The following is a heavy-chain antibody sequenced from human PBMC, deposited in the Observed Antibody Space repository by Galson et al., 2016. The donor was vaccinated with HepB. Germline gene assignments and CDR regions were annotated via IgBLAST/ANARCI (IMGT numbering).Heavy chain of an antibody. CDR1: GYTFTNYW. CDR3: ARHSASCTNGVCYNEYFDY. V-gene: IGHV5-51*01. Sequence: SGAEVKQPGESLKISCKGSGYTFTNYWIGWVRQMPGKGLEWMGIIYPGDSDTKYSPSFQGQVTISVDKSITTAYLHWSSLQASDTAMYYCARHSASCTNGVCYNEYFDYGGQGTLVTVSS. J-gene: IGHJ4*02. CDR2: IYPGDSDT. D-gene: IGHD2-8*01.